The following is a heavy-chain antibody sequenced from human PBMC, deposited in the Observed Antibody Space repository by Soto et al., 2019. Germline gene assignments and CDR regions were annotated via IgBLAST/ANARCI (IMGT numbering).Heavy chain of an antibody. CDR3: AKERRHYYDSSGYYYGY. J-gene: IGHJ4*02. D-gene: IGHD3-22*01. CDR2: ISYDGSNK. V-gene: IGHV3-30*18. Sequence: GGSLRLSCAASGFTFSSYGMHWVRQAPGKGLEWVAVISYDGSNKYYADSVKGRFTISRDNSKNTLYLQMNSLRAEDTAVYYCAKERRHYYDSSGYYYGYWGQGTLVTVSS. CDR1: GFTFSSYG.